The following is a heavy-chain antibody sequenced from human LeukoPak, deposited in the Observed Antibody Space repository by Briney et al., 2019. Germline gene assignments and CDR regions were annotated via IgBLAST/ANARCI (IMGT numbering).Heavy chain of an antibody. CDR1: GYPISSGYY. Sequence: SETLSLTCAVSGYPISSGYYWGWIRQPPGKRLEWIGSIYRSGSTSYNPSLESRVTLSVDISKNQFFLRLNSVTAADTAMYYCARVGSASFYYDTTGHSGFDSWGQGTLVAVSS. CDR3: ARVGSASFYYDTTGHSGFDS. CDR2: IYRSGST. J-gene: IGHJ4*02. V-gene: IGHV4-38-2*01. D-gene: IGHD3-22*01.